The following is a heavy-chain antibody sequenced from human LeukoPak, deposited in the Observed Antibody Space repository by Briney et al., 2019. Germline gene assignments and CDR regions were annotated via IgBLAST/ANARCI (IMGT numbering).Heavy chain of an antibody. CDR1: GFTFSDYS. CDR2: IGSSSSYI. Sequence: GGSLRLSCAASGFTFSDYSMNWVRQASGKGLEWVSSIGSSSSYIYYADSVKGRFTISRDNAKNSLYLQMNSLRAEDTAVYYCARVDFWSGYYTRHAFDIWGQGTMVTVSS. D-gene: IGHD3-3*01. V-gene: IGHV3-21*06. CDR3: ARVDFWSGYYTRHAFDI. J-gene: IGHJ3*02.